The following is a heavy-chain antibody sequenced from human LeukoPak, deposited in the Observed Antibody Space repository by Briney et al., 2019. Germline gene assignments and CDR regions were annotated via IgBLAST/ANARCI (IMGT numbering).Heavy chain of an antibody. CDR1: GYTFTSYG. V-gene: IGHV1-18*01. J-gene: IGHJ5*02. CDR3: ARAPIGSGGSCYSVDP. Sequence: ASVKVSCKASGYTFTSYGISWVRQAPGQGLEWMGWISAYNGNTNYAQKLQGRVTMTTDTSTSTAYMELRSLRPDDTAVYYCARAPIGSGGSCYSVDPWGQGTLVTVSS. D-gene: IGHD2-15*01. CDR2: ISAYNGNT.